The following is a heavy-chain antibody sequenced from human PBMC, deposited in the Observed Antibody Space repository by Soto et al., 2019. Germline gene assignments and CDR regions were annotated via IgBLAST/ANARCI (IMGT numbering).Heavy chain of an antibody. D-gene: IGHD3-22*01. J-gene: IGHJ3*02. CDR3: AGRNYDSSGSNPGPTAFDI. CDR2: IIPIFGTA. V-gene: IGHV1-69*13. Sequence: SVKVSCKASGGTFSSYAISWVRQAPGQGLEWMGGIIPIFGTANYAQKFQGRVTITADESTSTAYMELSSLRSEDTAVYYCAGRNYDSSGSNPGPTAFDIWGEGTMVTVSS. CDR1: GGTFSSYA.